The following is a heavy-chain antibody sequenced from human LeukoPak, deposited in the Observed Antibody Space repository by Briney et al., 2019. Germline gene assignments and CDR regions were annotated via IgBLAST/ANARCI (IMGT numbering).Heavy chain of an antibody. D-gene: IGHD5-12*01. V-gene: IGHV4-59*01. CDR2: IYNSGGI. CDR3: ARTSGYTYFDY. J-gene: IGHJ4*02. CDR1: GGSISSNY. Sequence: SETLSLTCTVSGGSISSNYWSWIRQPPGKGLEWIGYIYNSGGINYNPSLKSRVAISVDTSKNQFSLKLNSVTAADTAVYYCARTSGYTYFDYWGQGTLVTVSS.